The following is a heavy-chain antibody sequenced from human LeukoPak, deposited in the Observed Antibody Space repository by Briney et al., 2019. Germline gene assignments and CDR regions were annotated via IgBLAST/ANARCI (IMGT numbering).Heavy chain of an antibody. CDR2: INHNGNVN. V-gene: IGHV3-7*03. CDR1: GFTFSSYW. J-gene: IGHJ6*02. CDR3: ARGGGLDD. Sequence: GGALRLSCAASGFTFSSYWMNWARQAPGKGLEWVASINHNGNVNYYVDSVKGRFTISRDNAKNSLYLKMSNLRAEDTAVYICARGGGLDDWGQGATVTVSS. D-gene: IGHD3-16*01.